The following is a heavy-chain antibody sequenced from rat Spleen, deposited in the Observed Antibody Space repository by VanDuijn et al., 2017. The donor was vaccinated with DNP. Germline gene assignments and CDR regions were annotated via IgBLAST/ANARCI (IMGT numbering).Heavy chain of an antibody. V-gene: IGHV5-22*01. CDR3: ARHGRRLFDY. CDR2: ISYAGGST. J-gene: IGHJ2*01. Sequence: VQLVESGGGLVQPGRSLKVSCAASGFVFSDYNMAWVRQAPKKGLEWVAYISYAGGSTYHGDSVKGRFTISRDNAESTLYLQMNSLRSEDMATYFCARHGRRLFDYWGQGVVVTVSS. D-gene: IGHD1-11*01. CDR1: GFVFSDYN.